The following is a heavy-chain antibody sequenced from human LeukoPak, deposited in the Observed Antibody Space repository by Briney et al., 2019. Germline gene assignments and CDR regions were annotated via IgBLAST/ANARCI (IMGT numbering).Heavy chain of an antibody. CDR2: IYYSGST. V-gene: IGHV4-39*07. CDR3: ARPAGRYLYFQH. D-gene: IGHD3-10*01. J-gene: IGHJ1*01. CDR1: GGSISSSSYY. Sequence: SPSETLSLTCTVSGGSISSSSYYWGWIRQPPGKGLEWIGSIYYSGSTYYNPSLKSRVTISVDTSKNQFSLKLSSVTAADTAVYYCARPAGRYLYFQHWGQGTLVTVSS.